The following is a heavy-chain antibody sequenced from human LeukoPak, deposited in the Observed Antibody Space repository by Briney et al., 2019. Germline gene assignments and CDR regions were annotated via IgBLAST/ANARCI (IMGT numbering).Heavy chain of an antibody. V-gene: IGHV3-23*01. Sequence: PGGSLRLSCAASGFTSSSYAMSWVRQAPGEGLEWVAAISGSGSDTFYADSVNGRFTISRDNSRNTLYLQMNSLRVEDTALYYCATDIDDYNTFAPLLQHWSQGTLVTVSS. CDR1: GFTSSSYA. CDR2: ISGSGSDT. D-gene: IGHD5-24*01. J-gene: IGHJ1*01. CDR3: ATDIDDYNTFAPLLQH.